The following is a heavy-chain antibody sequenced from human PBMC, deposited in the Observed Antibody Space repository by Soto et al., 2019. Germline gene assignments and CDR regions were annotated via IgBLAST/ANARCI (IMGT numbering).Heavy chain of an antibody. J-gene: IGHJ4*02. D-gene: IGHD5-12*01. V-gene: IGHV3-9*01. CDR3: AKGGVATIRFFDY. Sequence: EVQLVESGGGLVQPGRSLRLSCAASGFTFDDYAMHWVRQAPGKGLEWVSGISWNSGNIGYADSVKGRFTISRDNAKNPLYLQMNSLRAEDTALYYCAKGGVATIRFFDYWGQGTLVTVSS. CDR2: ISWNSGNI. CDR1: GFTFDDYA.